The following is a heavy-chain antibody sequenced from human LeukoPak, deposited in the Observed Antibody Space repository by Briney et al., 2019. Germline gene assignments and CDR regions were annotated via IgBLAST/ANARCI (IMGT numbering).Heavy chain of an antibody. CDR3: ARDSYSSGSPFDY. CDR1: GFTVSSNY. J-gene: IGHJ4*02. V-gene: IGHV3-66*01. CDR2: IYSGGST. Sequence: GGSLRLSCAASGFTVSSNYMSWVRQAPGKGLEWVSVIYSGGSTYYADSVKGRFTISRDNSKNTLYLQMNSLRAEDTAVYYCARDSYSSGSPFDYWGQGTLVTVSS. D-gene: IGHD6-19*01.